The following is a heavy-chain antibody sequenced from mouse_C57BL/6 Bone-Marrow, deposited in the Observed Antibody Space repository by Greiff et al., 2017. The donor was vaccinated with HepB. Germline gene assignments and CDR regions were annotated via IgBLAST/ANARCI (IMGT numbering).Heavy chain of an antibody. Sequence: VQLQQSGAELARPGASVKLSCKASGYTFTSYGISWVKQRTGQGLEWIGEIYPRSGNTYYNEKFKGKATLTADKSSSTAYMELRSLTSEDSAVYFCARAVEYYGSSYWGRGTTLTVSA. CDR2: IYPRSGNT. V-gene: IGHV1-81*01. CDR3: ARAVEYYGSSY. J-gene: IGHJ2*01. CDR1: GYTFTSYG. D-gene: IGHD1-1*01.